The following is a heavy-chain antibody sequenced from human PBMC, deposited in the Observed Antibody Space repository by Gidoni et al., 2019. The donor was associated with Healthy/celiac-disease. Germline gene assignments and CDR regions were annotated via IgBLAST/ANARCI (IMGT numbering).Heavy chain of an antibody. CDR3: AREAKYSSSWGGNLIDY. Sequence: QVQLQESGPGLVKPSQTLSLTCTVSGGSISSGGYYWSWIRQHPGKGLEWSGYIDYRGSTYYNPSLKSRVTISVDTSKNQFSLKLSSVTAADTAVYYCAREAKYSSSWGGNLIDYWGQGTLVTVSS. V-gene: IGHV4-31*03. CDR2: IDYRGST. D-gene: IGHD6-13*01. CDR1: GGSISSGGYY. J-gene: IGHJ4*02.